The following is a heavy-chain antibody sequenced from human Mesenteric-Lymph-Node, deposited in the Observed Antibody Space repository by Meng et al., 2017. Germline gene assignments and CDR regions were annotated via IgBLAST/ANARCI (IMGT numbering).Heavy chain of an antibody. V-gene: IGHV7-4-1*02. CDR3: ARMTTVTTSLDY. D-gene: IGHD4-17*01. J-gene: IGHJ4*02. CDR2: INTTTGIP. CDR1: GFTFTFHS. Sequence: VQLVQSGAVVKTPGSSVKVSCKSSGFTFTFHSIHCVRPAPGQGLELLGLINTTTGIPTYAQGFTGRFVFSLDTSVSTAYLQISSLKAEDTAVYYCARMTTVTTSLDYWGQGTLVTVSS.